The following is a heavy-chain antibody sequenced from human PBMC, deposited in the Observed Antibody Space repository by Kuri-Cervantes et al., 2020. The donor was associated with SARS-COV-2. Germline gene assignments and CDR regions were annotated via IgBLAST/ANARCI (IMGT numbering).Heavy chain of an antibody. CDR1: GFTFSSYA. CDR2: ISYDGSNK. J-gene: IGHJ5*02. D-gene: IGHD1-26*01. Sequence: GGSLRLSCAASGFTFSSYAMHWVRQVPGKGLEWAAVISYDGSNKYYADSVKGRFTISRDNSKNTLYLQMNSLRAEDTAVYYCARAAHYIIGSYFRFDPWGQGTLVTVSS. V-gene: IGHV3-30*01. CDR3: ARAAHYIIGSYFRFDP.